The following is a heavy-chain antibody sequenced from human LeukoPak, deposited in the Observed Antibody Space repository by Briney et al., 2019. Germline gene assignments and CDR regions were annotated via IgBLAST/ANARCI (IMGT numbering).Heavy chain of an antibody. Sequence: ASVKVSCKASGYSFTSYQMHWVRQAPGQGLEWMGIINPSGDSTTYAQKFQGRVTMTRDTSTSTVYMELSSLRSEDTAVYYCARDLYGGPPVDYWGQGTLVTVSS. CDR3: ARDLYGGPPVDY. CDR1: GYSFTSYQ. V-gene: IGHV1-46*01. J-gene: IGHJ4*02. D-gene: IGHD4-23*01. CDR2: INPSGDST.